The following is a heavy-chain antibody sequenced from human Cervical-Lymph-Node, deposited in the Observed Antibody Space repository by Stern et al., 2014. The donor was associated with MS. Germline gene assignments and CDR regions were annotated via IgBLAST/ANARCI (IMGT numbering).Heavy chain of an antibody. Sequence: QVQLGQSGAEVKKPGASVKVSCKASGYTFTSYYMHWVRQAPGQGLEWMGIINPSGGSTSYAQKFQGRVTMTRDTSTSTVYMELSSLRSEDTAVYYCAGAVEYCSGGSCYPDYWGQGTLVTVSS. D-gene: IGHD2-15*01. J-gene: IGHJ4*02. CDR2: INPSGGST. CDR1: GYTFTSYY. CDR3: AGAVEYCSGGSCYPDY. V-gene: IGHV1-46*01.